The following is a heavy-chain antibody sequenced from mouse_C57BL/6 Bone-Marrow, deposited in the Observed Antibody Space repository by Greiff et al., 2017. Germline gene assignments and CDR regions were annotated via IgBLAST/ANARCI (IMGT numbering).Heavy chain of an antibody. D-gene: IGHD2-4*01. CDR3: ASHYDYDGRKWYFDV. J-gene: IGHJ1*03. CDR2: IDPSDSYT. Sequence: QVHVKQPGAELVRPGTSVKLSCKASGYTFTSYWMHWVKQRPGQGLEWIGVIDPSDSYTNYNQKFKGKATLTVDTSSSTAYMQLSSLTSEDSAVYYCASHYDYDGRKWYFDVWGTGTTVTVSS. CDR1: GYTFTSYW. V-gene: IGHV1-59*01.